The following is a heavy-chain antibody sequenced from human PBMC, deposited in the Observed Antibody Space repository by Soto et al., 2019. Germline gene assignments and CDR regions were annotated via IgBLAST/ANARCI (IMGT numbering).Heavy chain of an antibody. V-gene: IGHV4-30-4*01. CDR3: ARGRYCLTGRCFPNWFDS. Sequence: LSLTCSVSGDSISTVDYFWAWIRQPPGQALEYIGYIYKSTTTYYNPSFESRVAISLDTSRSQFSLTVTSVTAADTAVYFCARGRYCLTGRCFPNWFDSWGQGTLVTVSS. CDR1: GDSISTVDYF. D-gene: IGHD2-15*01. J-gene: IGHJ5*01. CDR2: IYKSTTT.